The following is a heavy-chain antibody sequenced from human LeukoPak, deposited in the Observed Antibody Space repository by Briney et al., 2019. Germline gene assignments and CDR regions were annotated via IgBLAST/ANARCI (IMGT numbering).Heavy chain of an antibody. Sequence: SQTLSLTCTVSGGSISSGSYYWSWIRQPAGKGLEWIGRIYTSGSTNYNPSLKSRVTISVDTSKNQFSLKLSSVTAADTAVYYCARHGSSWTYFDYWGQGTLVTVSS. CDR1: GGSISSGSYY. D-gene: IGHD6-13*01. CDR3: ARHGSSWTYFDY. V-gene: IGHV4-61*02. J-gene: IGHJ4*02. CDR2: IYTSGST.